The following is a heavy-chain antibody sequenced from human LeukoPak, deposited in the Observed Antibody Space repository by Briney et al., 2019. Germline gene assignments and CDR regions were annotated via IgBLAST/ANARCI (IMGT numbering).Heavy chain of an antibody. CDR2: INPNSGGT. V-gene: IGHV1-2*02. J-gene: IGHJ5*02. CDR3: ARAGVVVITTAWFDP. Sequence: ASVKVSCKASGYTFTGYYIHWLRQAPGQGLEWMGWINPNSGGTNYAQKFQGRVTMTRDTSISTAYMELSRLRSDDTAVYYCARAGVVVITTAWFDPWGQGTLVTVSS. D-gene: IGHD3-22*01. CDR1: GYTFTGYY.